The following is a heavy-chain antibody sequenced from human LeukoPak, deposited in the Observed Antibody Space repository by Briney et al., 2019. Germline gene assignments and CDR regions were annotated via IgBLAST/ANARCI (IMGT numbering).Heavy chain of an antibody. Sequence: ASVKVSCKASGYTFTSYGISWVRQAPGQGLEWMGWISAYNGNTNYAQKLQGRVTMTTDTSTSTAYMELRSLRSDDTAVYYCAREDSSSGWYNWFDPWGQGTLVTVSS. CDR2: ISAYNGNT. CDR3: AREDSSSGWYNWFDP. V-gene: IGHV1-18*01. D-gene: IGHD6-13*01. J-gene: IGHJ5*02. CDR1: GYTFTSYG.